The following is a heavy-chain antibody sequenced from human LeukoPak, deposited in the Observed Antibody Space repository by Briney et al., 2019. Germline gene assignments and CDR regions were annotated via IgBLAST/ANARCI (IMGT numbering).Heavy chain of an antibody. CDR1: GFTFSSYA. CDR3: ARVGYGSGWELDS. V-gene: IGHV3-23*01. D-gene: IGHD6-19*01. J-gene: IGHJ4*02. Sequence: GGSLRLSCGASGFTFSSYAMSWVRQAPGKGREWVSGIGGGGGSTYYADSMKGHFTISRDNSKNTLYLQVNSLRAEDTAVYYCARVGYGSGWELDSWGQGTLVAVSS. CDR2: IGGGGGST.